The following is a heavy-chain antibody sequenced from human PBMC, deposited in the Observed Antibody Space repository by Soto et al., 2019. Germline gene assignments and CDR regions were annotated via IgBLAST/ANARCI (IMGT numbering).Heavy chain of an antibody. V-gene: IGHV3-33*01. CDR3: ARDNASTFDY. Sequence: QVQLVESGGGVVQPGRSLRLSCAASGFTFSSYGMHWVRQAPGKGLERVAVIWYDGSNKYYADSVKGRFTISRDNSKNTLYLQMNSLRAEDTAVYYCARDNASTFDYWGQGTLVTVSS. CDR2: IWYDGSNK. J-gene: IGHJ4*02. CDR1: GFTFSSYG.